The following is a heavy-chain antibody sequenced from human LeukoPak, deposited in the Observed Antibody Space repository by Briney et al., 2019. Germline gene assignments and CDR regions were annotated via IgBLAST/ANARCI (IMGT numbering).Heavy chain of an antibody. V-gene: IGHV4-59*12. CDR1: GSSISSYY. J-gene: IGHJ5*02. CDR3: ARERIVVVPAAMRWFDP. Sequence: SETLSLTCTVSGSSISSYYWTWIRQPPGKGLEWIGYIYYTGSTNYNPSLKSRVTISVDTSKNQFSLKLSSVTAADTAVYYCARERIVVVPAAMRWFDPWGQGTLVTVSS. D-gene: IGHD2-2*01. CDR2: IYYTGST.